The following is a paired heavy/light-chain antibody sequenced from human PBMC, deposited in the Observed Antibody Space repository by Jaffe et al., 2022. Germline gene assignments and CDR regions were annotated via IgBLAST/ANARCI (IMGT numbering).Light chain of an antibody. CDR2: AAS. Sequence: DIQMTQSPSSLSASVGDRVTITCRASQGISNYLAWYQQKPGKVPKLLIYAASTLQSGVPSRFSGSGSGTDFTLTISSLQPEDVATYYCQKYNSAPFTFGPGTKVDIK. J-gene: IGKJ3*01. CDR1: QGISNY. CDR3: QKYNSAPFT. V-gene: IGKV1-27*01.
Heavy chain of an antibody. CDR1: GFTFSSYA. J-gene: IGHJ3*02. V-gene: IGHV3-23*01. D-gene: IGHD3-3*01. Sequence: EVQLLESGGGLVQPGGSLRLSCAASGFTFSSYAMSWVRQAPGKGLEWVSAISGSGGSTYYADSVKGRFTISRDNSKNTLYLQMNSLRAEDTAVYYCAKDLYPPSYDFWSGYYSSDAFDIWGQGTMVTVSS. CDR2: ISGSGGST. CDR3: AKDLYPPSYDFWSGYYSSDAFDI.